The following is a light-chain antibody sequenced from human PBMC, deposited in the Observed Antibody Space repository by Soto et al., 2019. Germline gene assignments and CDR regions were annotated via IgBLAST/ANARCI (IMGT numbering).Light chain of an antibody. Sequence: DIQMTQFPSSLSSSVGDRATITCRASQSIRSYLNWYQQKAGKAPKLLMYAAYSLLGGIPPRFSCNASGTDFTLTISGLHPEDFATYYCQQTYSIPYTFGQGTKLEIK. CDR2: AAY. J-gene: IGKJ2*01. V-gene: IGKV1-39*01. CDR3: QQTYSIPYT. CDR1: QSIRSY.